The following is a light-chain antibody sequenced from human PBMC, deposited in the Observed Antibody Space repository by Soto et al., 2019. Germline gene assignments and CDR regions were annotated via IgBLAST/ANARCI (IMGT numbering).Light chain of an antibody. Sequence: QSVLTQPPSVSGAPGQRVTISCTGSSSNIGAGYDVHWYQQLPGTAPKLLIYGNSNRPSGVPDRFSGSKSGTSASLAITGLQAEDGADYYCQSYDSSQSALYVVGTGTKLTVL. V-gene: IGLV1-40*01. J-gene: IGLJ1*01. CDR3: QSYDSSQSALYV. CDR1: SSNIGAGYD. CDR2: GNS.